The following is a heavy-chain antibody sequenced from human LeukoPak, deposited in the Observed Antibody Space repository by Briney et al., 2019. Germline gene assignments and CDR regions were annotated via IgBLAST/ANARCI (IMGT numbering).Heavy chain of an antibody. Sequence: ASVKVSCKTSGYTFTTYSLHWVRQAPGQGLEWMGIMNPSSGTTTYGQKFQGRVTMTTDTSTSTAYMELRSLRSDDTAVYYCARHLGCSSTSCPKGYWGQGTLVTVSS. V-gene: IGHV1-46*01. CDR2: MNPSSGTT. D-gene: IGHD2-2*01. J-gene: IGHJ4*02. CDR3: ARHLGCSSTSCPKGY. CDR1: GYTFTTYS.